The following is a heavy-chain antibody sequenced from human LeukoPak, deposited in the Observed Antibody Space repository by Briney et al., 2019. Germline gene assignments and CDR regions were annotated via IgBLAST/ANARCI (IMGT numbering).Heavy chain of an antibody. CDR2: ISVDGSGA. CDR1: GFTFGSYA. V-gene: IGHV3-23*01. CDR3: ARDRNFPRDQFDY. D-gene: IGHD2-2*01. J-gene: IGHJ4*02. Sequence: GGSLRLSCAASGFTFGSYAMSWVRQAPGKGLEWVSAISVDGSGAWYAGSVRGQSTISRDNSKSTVYLQMNSLTADDTAVYFCARDRNFPRDQFDYWGQGTLVTVSS.